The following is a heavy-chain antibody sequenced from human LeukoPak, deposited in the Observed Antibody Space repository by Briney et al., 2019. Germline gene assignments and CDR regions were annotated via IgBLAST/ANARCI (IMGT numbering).Heavy chain of an antibody. CDR3: ARGLRYSSSWYNFDY. Sequence: GGSLRLSCAASGFTFSSYEMNWVRQAPGKGLEWVSYISTTASTIYYADSVKGRFTISRDNAKNSLYLQMNSLRDEDTAVYYCARGLRYSSSWYNFDYWGQGTLVIVSS. J-gene: IGHJ4*02. CDR2: ISTTASTI. CDR1: GFTFSSYE. V-gene: IGHV3-48*03. D-gene: IGHD6-13*01.